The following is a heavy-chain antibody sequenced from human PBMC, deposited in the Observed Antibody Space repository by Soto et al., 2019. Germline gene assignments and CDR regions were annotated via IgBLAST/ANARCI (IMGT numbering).Heavy chain of an antibody. V-gene: IGHV3-74*01. CDR1: GFTFRNQW. CDR2: INGDGTRA. Sequence: EVQLEESGGGSVQLGESLRVSCVASGFTFRNQWMHWVRQVPGKGLVWVCRINGDGTRASYADFVKGRFTISRDNAQNLLFLQLHSLRVDDTCFYHCARGGAAGRGDAIDIWGPGTTVAVSS. J-gene: IGHJ3*02. CDR3: ARGGAAGRGDAIDI. D-gene: IGHD3-10*01.